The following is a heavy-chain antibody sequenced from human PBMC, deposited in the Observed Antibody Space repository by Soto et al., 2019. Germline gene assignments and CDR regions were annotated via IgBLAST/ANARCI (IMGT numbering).Heavy chain of an antibody. D-gene: IGHD2-2*01. J-gene: IGHJ2*01. CDR3: ARDSIVVVPAARFNWYFDL. CDR2: ISYDGSNK. Sequence: VQLVESGGGVVQPGRSLRLSCAASGFTFSSYAMHWVRQAPGKGLEWVAVISYDGSNKYYADSVKGRFTISRDNSKNTLYLQMNSLRAEDTAVYYCARDSIVVVPAARFNWYFDLWGRGTLVTVSS. V-gene: IGHV3-30-3*01. CDR1: GFTFSSYA.